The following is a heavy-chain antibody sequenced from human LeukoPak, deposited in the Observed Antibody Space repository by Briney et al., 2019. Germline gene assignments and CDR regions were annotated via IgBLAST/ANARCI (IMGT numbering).Heavy chain of an antibody. V-gene: IGHV4-59*08. J-gene: IGHJ4*02. CDR1: GDSISSSY. D-gene: IGHD3-22*01. Sequence: SETLSLTCTVSGDSISSSYWSWIRQPPGKGLEWIGYIYYSGSTNYNPSLKSRVTISVDTSKNQFSLKLSSVTAADTAVYYCARLVSSGYYYYFDYWGQGTLVTVSS. CDR2: IYYSGST. CDR3: ARLVSSGYYYYFDY.